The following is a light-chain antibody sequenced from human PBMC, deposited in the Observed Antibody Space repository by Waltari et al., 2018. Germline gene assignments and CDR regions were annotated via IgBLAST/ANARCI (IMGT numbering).Light chain of an antibody. CDR1: ALPRQY. Sequence: SYDLTQPPSVSVSPGQTARITCSGDALPRQYAFWYQQKPGQAPILIIYKDTERPSGIPERFSGSSSGTTVTLTISGGQAEDEADFYCQSSDHTASFWVFGGGTRLTVL. CDR3: QSSDHTASFWV. CDR2: KDT. J-gene: IGLJ3*02. V-gene: IGLV3-25*03.